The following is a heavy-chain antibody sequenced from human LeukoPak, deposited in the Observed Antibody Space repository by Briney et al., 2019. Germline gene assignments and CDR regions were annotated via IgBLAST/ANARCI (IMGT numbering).Heavy chain of an antibody. CDR2: IYTSGST. CDR1: GGSISIYY. J-gene: IGHJ4*02. CDR3: ARWTTVTRAFDY. Sequence: SETLSLTRTVSGGSISIYYWNWIRRPAGKGLEYIGRIYTSGSTNYNPSLKSRVTMSVDTSKNQFSPKLSSVTAADTAVYYCARWTTVTRAFDYWGQGTLVTISS. D-gene: IGHD4-11*01. V-gene: IGHV4-4*07.